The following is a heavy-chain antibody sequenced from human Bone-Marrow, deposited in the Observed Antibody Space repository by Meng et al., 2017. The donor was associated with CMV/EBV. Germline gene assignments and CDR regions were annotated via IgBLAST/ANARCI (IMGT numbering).Heavy chain of an antibody. CDR3: ARATGDDAFDI. CDR1: GFTFSSYA. D-gene: IGHD3-16*01. CDR2: ISYDGSNK. V-gene: IGHV3-30-3*01. Sequence: LALTCAASGFTFSSYAMHWVRQAPGKGLEWVEVISYDGSNKYYAVSVQVRFTISRDNSKNTLYLQMNSLRAEDTAVYYCARATGDDAFDIWGQGTMVTVSS. J-gene: IGHJ3*02.